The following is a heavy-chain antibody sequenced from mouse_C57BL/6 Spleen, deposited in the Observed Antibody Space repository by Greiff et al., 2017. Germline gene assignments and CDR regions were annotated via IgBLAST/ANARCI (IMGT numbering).Heavy chain of an antibody. CDR2: INPHNGGT. Sequence: EVMLVESGPELVKPGASVKISCKASGYTFTDYYMNWVKQSHGKSLEWIGDINPHNGGTSYNQKFKGKATLTVDKSSSTAYMELRSLTSEDSAVYNGARWGYGGDARDDWGQGTSVTVSS. J-gene: IGHJ4*01. V-gene: IGHV1-26*01. CDR3: ARWGYGGDARDD. CDR1: GYTFTDYY. D-gene: IGHD1-1*02.